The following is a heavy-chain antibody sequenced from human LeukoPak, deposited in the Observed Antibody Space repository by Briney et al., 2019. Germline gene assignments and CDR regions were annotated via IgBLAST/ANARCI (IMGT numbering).Heavy chain of an antibody. V-gene: IGHV1-46*01. J-gene: IGHJ3*02. CDR2: INPSGGST. CDR1: GYTFTSYY. Sequence: ASVKVSCKASGYTFTSYYMHWVRQAPGQGLEWMGIINPSGGSTSYAQKFQGRVTITTDESTSTAYMELSSLRSEDTAVYYCARNRPSESYCGGDCYSLGKGDDAFDIWGQGTMVTVSS. CDR3: ARNRPSESYCGGDCYSLGKGDDAFDI. D-gene: IGHD2-21*02.